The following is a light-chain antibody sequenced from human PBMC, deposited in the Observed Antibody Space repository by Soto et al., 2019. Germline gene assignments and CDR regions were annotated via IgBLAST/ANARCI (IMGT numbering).Light chain of an antibody. CDR3: QQYNSYSSFT. Sequence: DIQMTQSPATLSASVGDRVTITSRASQSISSWLAWYQQKPGKAPKVLIYDASSLESGVPSRFSGSGSGTEFTLTISSLQPDGFATYYCQQYNSYSSFTFGQGTKLEIK. V-gene: IGKV1-5*01. CDR2: DAS. CDR1: QSISSW. J-gene: IGKJ2*01.